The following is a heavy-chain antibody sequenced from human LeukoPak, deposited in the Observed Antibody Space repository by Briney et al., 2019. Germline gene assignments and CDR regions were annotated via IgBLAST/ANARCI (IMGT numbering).Heavy chain of an antibody. J-gene: IGHJ4*02. Sequence: GGSLRLSCAASGSTFSRYWMHWVRQAPGKGLEWVSSISSSSSYIYYADSVKGRFTISRDNAKNSLYLQMNSLRAEDTAVYYCARGSEAVAGTLDYWGQGTLVTVSS. D-gene: IGHD6-19*01. V-gene: IGHV3-21*01. CDR2: ISSSSSYI. CDR3: ARGSEAVAGTLDY. CDR1: GSTFSRYW.